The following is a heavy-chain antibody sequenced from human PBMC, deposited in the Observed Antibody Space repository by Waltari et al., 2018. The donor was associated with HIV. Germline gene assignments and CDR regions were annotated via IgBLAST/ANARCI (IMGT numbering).Heavy chain of an antibody. Sequence: QLQLQQSGPGLVKPSETLSLTCTVSGGSISSSRYYWGCIRQPPGKGLEWIGSIHYSGTTFYNSSLKSRVAISIDTSKNQFSLTLSSVTAADTAVYYCAGFLEWSTPLDYFDYWGQGTLVTVSS. J-gene: IGHJ4*02. CDR2: IHYSGTT. D-gene: IGHD3-3*01. CDR3: AGFLEWSTPLDYFDY. V-gene: IGHV4-39*01. CDR1: GGSISSSRYY.